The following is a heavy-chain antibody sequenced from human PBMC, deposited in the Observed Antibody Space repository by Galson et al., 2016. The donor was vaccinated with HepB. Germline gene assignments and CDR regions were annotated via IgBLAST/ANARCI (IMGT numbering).Heavy chain of an antibody. J-gene: IGHJ2*01. CDR2: IYYSGTT. CDR3: ARGVGARGLYYWYFDL. V-gene: IGHV4-59*01. Sequence: RQPPGKGLEWIGYIYYSGTTKYNPSLKSRVTISVDTSKNQFSLKLRSVTAADTAVYYCARGVGARGLYYWYFDLWGRGTLVTVSS. D-gene: IGHD1-26*01.